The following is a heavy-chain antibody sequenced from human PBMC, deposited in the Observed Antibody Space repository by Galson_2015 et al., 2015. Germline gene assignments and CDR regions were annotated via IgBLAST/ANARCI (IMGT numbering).Heavy chain of an antibody. Sequence: SLRLSCAASGFTFSSYEVNWVRRAPGKGLEWISYISSSGGTMYYTDSVKGRFTIAGDNAKNSLYLQMNSLRAEDTAVYYCARNLALARDYWGQGTLVIVSS. V-gene: IGHV3-48*03. CDR1: GFTFSSYE. J-gene: IGHJ4*02. CDR2: ISSSGGTM. CDR3: ARNLALARDY.